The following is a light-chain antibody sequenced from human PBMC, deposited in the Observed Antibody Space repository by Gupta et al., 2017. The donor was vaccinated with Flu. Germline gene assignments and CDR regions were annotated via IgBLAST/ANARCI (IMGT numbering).Light chain of an antibody. CDR2: DAS. J-gene: IGKJ4*01. Sequence: PAALSASVGDRVTITCQASQDISKYLSWYQQKPGKAPKFLIYDASNLETGVPSRFSGSGSGTHFTLTISSLQPEDIATYYCQQYSNLPLTFGGGTKVQIK. V-gene: IGKV1-33*01. CDR1: QDISKY. CDR3: QQYSNLPLT.